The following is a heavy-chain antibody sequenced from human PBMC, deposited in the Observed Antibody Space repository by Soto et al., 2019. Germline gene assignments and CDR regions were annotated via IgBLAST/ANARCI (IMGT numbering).Heavy chain of an antibody. J-gene: IGHJ4*02. Sequence: ASVKVSCKASGYTFTGYYMHWVRQAPGQGLEWMGWINPNSGGTNYAQKFQGRVTMTRDTSISTAYMELSRLRSDDTAVYYCARDRGIVATMFDPGPAFWGQGTLVTVSS. CDR3: ARDRGIVATMFDPGPAF. V-gene: IGHV1-2*02. CDR1: GYTFTGYY. D-gene: IGHD5-12*01. CDR2: INPNSGGT.